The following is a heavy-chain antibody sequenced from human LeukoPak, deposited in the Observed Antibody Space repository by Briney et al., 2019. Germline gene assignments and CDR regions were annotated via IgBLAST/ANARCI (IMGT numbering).Heavy chain of an antibody. CDR3: ARSYDTNFDY. CDR2: IYHSGST. D-gene: IGHD3-3*01. V-gene: IGHV4-4*02. Sequence: PSGTLSLTCAVSGGSISSSNWWSWFRQPPGKGLEWMGEIYHSGSTNYNPSLKRRVTLSVDRSKNQFSLMLSSLAASGTAVYYCARSYDTNFDYWGQGTLVTVSS. CDR1: GGSISSSNW. J-gene: IGHJ4*02.